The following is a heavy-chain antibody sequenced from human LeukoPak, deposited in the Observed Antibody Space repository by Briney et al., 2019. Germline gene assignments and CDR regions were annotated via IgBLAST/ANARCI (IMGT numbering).Heavy chain of an antibody. CDR3: ARDADGYED. Sequence: GGSLRLSCAASGFTFSNYCMHWVRQIPGKGLVWVSRICPDGTVTNYADSVKGRFAISKDNAKNSLYLQMNNLRAEDTAMYYCARDADGYEDWGQGTLVIVSS. J-gene: IGHJ4*02. D-gene: IGHD5-24*01. CDR2: ICPDGTVT. CDR1: GFTFSNYC. V-gene: IGHV3-74*01.